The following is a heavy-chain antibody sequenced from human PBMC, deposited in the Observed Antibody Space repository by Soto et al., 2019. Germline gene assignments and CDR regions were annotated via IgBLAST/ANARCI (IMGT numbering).Heavy chain of an antibody. Sequence: GASVKVSCKASGGTFSSYAISWVRQAPGQGLEWMGGIIPIFGTANYAQKFQGRVTITAXEXXSXXXMXLXXLRXEXTAVYYCARILRGYSFSGLDYWGQGTLVTVSS. CDR1: GGTFSSYA. V-gene: IGHV1-69*13. CDR2: IIPIFGTA. D-gene: IGHD5-18*01. J-gene: IGHJ4*02. CDR3: ARILRGYSFSGLDY.